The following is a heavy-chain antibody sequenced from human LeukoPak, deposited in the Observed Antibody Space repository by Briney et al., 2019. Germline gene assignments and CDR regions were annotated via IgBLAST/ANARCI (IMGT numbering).Heavy chain of an antibody. CDR2: ISWNSGSI. D-gene: IGHD3-22*01. J-gene: IGHJ4*02. CDR1: GFTFDDYA. V-gene: IGHV3-9*01. CDR3: AKDGNVDYYDSSGYYDYYFDY. Sequence: GRSLRLSCAASGFTFDDYAMHWVRQAPGKGLEWVSGISWNSGSIGYADSVKGRFTISRDNAKNSLYLQMNGLRAEDTALYYCAKDGNVDYYDSSGYYDYYFDYWGQGTLVTVSS.